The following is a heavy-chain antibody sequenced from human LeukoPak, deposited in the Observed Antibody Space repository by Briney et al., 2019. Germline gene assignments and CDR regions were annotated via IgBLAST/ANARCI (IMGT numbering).Heavy chain of an antibody. Sequence: SETLSLTCTVSGGSISSYYWGWIRQPPGKGLEWIGYIHYSGSTHYNPSLKSRVTISVDTSKNQFSLKLSSVTAADTAVYYCARVEEGYGSGRRENYYYYYMDVWGKGTTVTISS. CDR1: GGSISSYY. V-gene: IGHV4-59*01. D-gene: IGHD3-10*01. CDR2: IHYSGST. J-gene: IGHJ6*03. CDR3: ARVEEGYGSGRRENYYYYYMDV.